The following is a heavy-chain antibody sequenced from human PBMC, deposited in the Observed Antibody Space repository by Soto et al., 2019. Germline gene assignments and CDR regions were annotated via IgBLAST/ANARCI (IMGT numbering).Heavy chain of an antibody. J-gene: IGHJ6*02. D-gene: IGHD2-2*01. Sequence: RASVKVSCKASGGTFSSYAISWVRQAPGQGLEWMGGIIPIFGTANYAQKFQGRVTITADESTSTAYMELSSLRSEDTAVYYCARADPGDCSSTSCYGYYYGMDVWGQGTTVTVSS. CDR1: GGTFSSYA. CDR3: ARADPGDCSSTSCYGYYYGMDV. V-gene: IGHV1-69*13. CDR2: IIPIFGTA.